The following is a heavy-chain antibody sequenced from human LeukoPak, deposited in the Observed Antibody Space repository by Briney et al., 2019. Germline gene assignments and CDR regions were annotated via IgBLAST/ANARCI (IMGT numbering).Heavy chain of an antibody. CDR2: FDPEDDEA. D-gene: IGHD1-1*01. V-gene: IGHV1-24*01. J-gene: IGHJ4*02. Sequence: VASVKVSCKVSGYSLSELSIHWVRQAPGKGLEWMGGFDPEDDEAIYVQSLEGRVTMTEDTSTDTAYMELSGLTSDNAAVYYCATDVTGTAPYDFWGQGTRVTVS. CDR3: ATDVTGTAPYDF. CDR1: GYSLSELS.